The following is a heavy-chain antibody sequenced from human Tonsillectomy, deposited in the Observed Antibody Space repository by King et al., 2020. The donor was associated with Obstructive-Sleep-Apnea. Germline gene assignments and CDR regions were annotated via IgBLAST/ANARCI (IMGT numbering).Heavy chain of an antibody. CDR1: GGASSSGSYY. Sequence: EAVSLTCTVSGGASSSGSYYWGWIRQPPGKGLEWIGSIYYSGSTYYNPSLKSRVTISVDTSKNQFALKLSPVTAADTAVYYWSRVSGWFDPWGQGTLVTVSS. CDR2: IYYSGST. V-gene: IGHV4-39*06. CDR3: SRVSGWFDP. J-gene: IGHJ5*02.